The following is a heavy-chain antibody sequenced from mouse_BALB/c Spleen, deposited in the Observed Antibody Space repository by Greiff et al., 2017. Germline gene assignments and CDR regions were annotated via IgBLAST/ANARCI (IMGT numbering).Heavy chain of an antibody. D-gene: IGHD2-14*01. Sequence: QRVESGGGLVKPGGSLKLSCAASGFTFSSYAMSWVRQSPEKRLEWVAEISSGGSYTYYPDTVTGRFTISRDNAKNTLYLEMSSLRSEDTAMYYCARVYYRYFDYWGQGTALTVSS. V-gene: IGHV5-9-4*01. J-gene: IGHJ2*01. CDR2: ISSGGSYT. CDR3: ARVYYRYFDY. CDR1: GFTFSSYA.